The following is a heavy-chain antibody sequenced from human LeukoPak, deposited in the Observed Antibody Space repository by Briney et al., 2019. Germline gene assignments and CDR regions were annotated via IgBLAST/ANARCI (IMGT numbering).Heavy chain of an antibody. CDR3: ARRSDCSGSGSYYYFDY. CDR1: GGSISSGGYY. D-gene: IGHD3-10*01. CDR2: IYYSGST. V-gene: IGHV4-31*03. J-gene: IGHJ4*02. Sequence: SETLSLTCTVSGGSISSGGYYWSWIRQHPGKGLEWIGYIYYSGSTYYNPSLKSRVTISVDTSKSQFSLKLTSVSAADTAVYYCARRSDCSGSGSYYYFDYWGQGILVTVPS.